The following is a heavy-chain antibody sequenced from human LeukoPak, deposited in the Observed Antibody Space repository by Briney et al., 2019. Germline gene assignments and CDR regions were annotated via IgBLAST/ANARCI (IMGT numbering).Heavy chain of an antibody. Sequence: SETLSLTCAVYGGSFSGYYWSWIRQPPGKGLEWIGEINHSGSTNYNPSLKSRVTMSVDTSKNQFSLKLSSVTAADTAVYYCARTTEDCSSTSCYQYWFDPWGQGTLVTVSS. CDR2: INHSGST. CDR1: GGSFSGYY. CDR3: ARTTEDCSSTSCYQYWFDP. V-gene: IGHV4-34*01. J-gene: IGHJ5*02. D-gene: IGHD2-2*01.